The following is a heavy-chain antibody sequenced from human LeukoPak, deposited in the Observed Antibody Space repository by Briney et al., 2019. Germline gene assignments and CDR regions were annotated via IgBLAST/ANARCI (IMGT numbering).Heavy chain of an antibody. CDR3: ARDGGWLSVGAYDY. Sequence: GGSLRLSCAASGFTFSSYAMHWVRQAPGKGLEWVAVISYDGSNKYYADSVKGRFTISRDNSKNTLYLQMNSLRAEDTAVYYCARDGGWLSVGAYDYWGQGTLVTVSS. CDR2: ISYDGSNK. D-gene: IGHD1-26*01. CDR1: GFTFSSYA. J-gene: IGHJ4*02. V-gene: IGHV3-30*04.